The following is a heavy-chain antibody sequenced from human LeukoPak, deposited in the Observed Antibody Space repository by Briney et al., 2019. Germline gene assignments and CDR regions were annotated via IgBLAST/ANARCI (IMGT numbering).Heavy chain of an antibody. CDR1: GFSFTDYP. J-gene: IGHJ4*02. CDR3: ASDQRYAFDH. V-gene: IGHV3-48*02. Sequence: GGSLRLSCAASGFSFTDYPMNWVRQAPGKGLEWVSNIRTSAEGANKASYADSVKGRVTISRDDAKNTLYLHMNSLRDDDTAVYHCASDQRYAFDHWGQGTLVTVSS. CDR2: IRTSAEGANKA. D-gene: IGHD2-2*01.